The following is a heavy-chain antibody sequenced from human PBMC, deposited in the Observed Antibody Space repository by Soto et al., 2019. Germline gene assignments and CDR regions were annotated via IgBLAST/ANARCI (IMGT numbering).Heavy chain of an antibody. V-gene: IGHV1-18*01. J-gene: IGHJ4*02. CDR2: ISAHNGNT. Sequence: QVHLVQSGAEVKKPGASVKVSCKASGYTFTSYGITWVRQAPGQGLEWMGWISAHNGNTDYAQKLQGRVIVTRDTSTSAADMALRSLISDDTAVYYCARGRYGDCWGQGALVTVSS. CDR1: GYTFTSYG. CDR3: ARGRYGDC. D-gene: IGHD1-1*01.